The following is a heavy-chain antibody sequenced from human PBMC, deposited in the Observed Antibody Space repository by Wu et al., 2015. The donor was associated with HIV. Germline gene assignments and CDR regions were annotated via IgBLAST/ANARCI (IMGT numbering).Heavy chain of an antibody. D-gene: IGHD5-18*01. CDR2: IVVGSGNT. CDR3: ASAGRDTQPPWEWHYYGMDV. V-gene: IGHV1-58*02. J-gene: IGHJ6*02. CDR1: GLPFTNSA. Sequence: QMQLVQSGPEVKKPGASVKVSCKASGLPFTNSAMQWVRQARGQRLEWIGWIVVGSGNTNYAQKFQERVTITRDMSTITAYMELSSLRSEDTAVYYCASAGRDTQPPWEWHYYGMDVVGPRDHGHRLL.